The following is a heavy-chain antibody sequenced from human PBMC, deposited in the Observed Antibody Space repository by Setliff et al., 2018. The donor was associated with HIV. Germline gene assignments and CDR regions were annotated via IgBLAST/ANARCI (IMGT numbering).Heavy chain of an antibody. CDR2: INPSSGST. J-gene: IGHJ1*01. D-gene: IGHD6-6*01. Sequence: GASVKVSCKASGYTFTSYYMHWVRQAPGQGLEWMGIINPSSGSTTYAQKFQGRATMTRDTSTSTVYMELSSLRSEDTAVYYCARDPAPSSSASYFQHWGQGTPVTVS. V-gene: IGHV1-46*01. CDR1: GYTFTSYY. CDR3: ARDPAPSSSASYFQH.